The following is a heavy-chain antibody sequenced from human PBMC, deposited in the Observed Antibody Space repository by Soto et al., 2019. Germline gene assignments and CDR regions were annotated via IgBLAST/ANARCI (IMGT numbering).Heavy chain of an antibody. Sequence: EVQLVESGGDLVQPGGSLRLSCTASGFTFSMYWMHWVRQVPGKGPEWVSRISDDGSRADYADSVKGRFTISRDNSKNTLFLQMNTLRAEDTAVYYCAPGGYCSSTSCSRKYYYGMDVWGQGTTVTVSS. J-gene: IGHJ6*02. D-gene: IGHD2-2*01. CDR1: GFTFSMYW. CDR2: ISDDGSRA. V-gene: IGHV3-74*01. CDR3: APGGYCSSTSCSRKYYYGMDV.